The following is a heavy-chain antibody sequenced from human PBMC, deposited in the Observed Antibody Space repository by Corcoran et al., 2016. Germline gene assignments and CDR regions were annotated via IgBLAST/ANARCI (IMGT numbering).Heavy chain of an antibody. CDR3: ATPNLLGPDCSSTSCYSYYGMDV. CDR2: IIPIFGTA. D-gene: IGHD2-2*01. CDR1: GGTFSSYA. Sequence: QVQLVQSGAEVKKPGSSVKVSCNASGGTFSSYAISWVRQAPGQGLEWMGGIIPIFGTANYAQKFQGRVTITADESTSTAYMELSSLSSEDTAGYDGATPNLLGPDCSSTSCYSYYGMDVWGQGTTVTVSS. J-gene: IGHJ6*02. V-gene: IGHV1-69*01.